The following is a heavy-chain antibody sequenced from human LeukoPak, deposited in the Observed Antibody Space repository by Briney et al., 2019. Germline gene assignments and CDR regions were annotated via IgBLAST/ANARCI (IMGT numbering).Heavy chain of an antibody. CDR2: IWYDGSNK. D-gene: IGHD6-13*01. V-gene: IGHV3-33*01. CDR3: AREPRYSSSYFDY. CDR1: GFTFSSYG. Sequence: GGSLRLSCAASGFTFSSYGMHWVRQAPGKGLEWVAVIWYDGSNKYYADSVKGRFTISRDNSKNTLYLQMNSLRAEDTAVYYCAREPRYSSSYFDYWGQGTLVTLSS. J-gene: IGHJ4*02.